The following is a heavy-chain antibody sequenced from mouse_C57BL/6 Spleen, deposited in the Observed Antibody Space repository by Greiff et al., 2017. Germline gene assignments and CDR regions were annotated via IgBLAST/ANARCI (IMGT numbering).Heavy chain of an antibody. V-gene: IGHV1-81*01. Sequence: VQLQQSGAELARPGASVKLSCKASGYTFTSYGISWVKQRTGQGLEWIGEIYPRSGNTYYNEKFKGKATLTADKSSSTAYMELRSLTSEDSAVYFCASPYGEKGGDWYFDVWGTGTTVTGSS. J-gene: IGHJ1*03. CDR2: IYPRSGNT. CDR1: GYTFTSYG. D-gene: IGHD1-1*01. CDR3: ASPYGEKGGDWYFDV.